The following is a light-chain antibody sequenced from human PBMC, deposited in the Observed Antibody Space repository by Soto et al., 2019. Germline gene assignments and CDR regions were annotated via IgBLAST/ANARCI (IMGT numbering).Light chain of an antibody. CDR2: DAS. V-gene: IGKV3-11*01. J-gene: IGKJ2*01. CDR1: QSVSSY. Sequence: EIVLTQSPATLSLSPGERATLSCRASQSVSSYLAWYQQKPGQAPRLLIYDASNRATGIPARFSGSGSGTDFTLTISSLEPEDFPVYFCQQRSNWPPYTFGQGTQLEIK. CDR3: QQRSNWPPYT.